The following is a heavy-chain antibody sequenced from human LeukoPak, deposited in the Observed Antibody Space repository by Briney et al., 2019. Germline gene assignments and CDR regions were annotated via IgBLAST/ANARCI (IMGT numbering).Heavy chain of an antibody. CDR3: TKDIICRYYYDSSGYCAFDI. Sequence: RSGGSLRLSCAASGFTFSSYGMSWVRQAPGKGLEWVSAISGSGGSTYYADSVKGRFTISRDNSKNTLYLQMNSLRAEDTAVYYCTKDIICRYYYDSSGYCAFDIWGQGTMVTVSS. V-gene: IGHV3-23*01. J-gene: IGHJ3*02. CDR2: ISGSGGST. CDR1: GFTFSSYG. D-gene: IGHD3-22*01.